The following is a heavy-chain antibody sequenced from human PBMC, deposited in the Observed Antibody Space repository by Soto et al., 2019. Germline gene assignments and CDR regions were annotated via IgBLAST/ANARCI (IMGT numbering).Heavy chain of an antibody. Sequence: ASVKVSCKASGYTFTSYYMHWVRQAPGQGLEWMGIINPSGGSTSYAQKFQGRVTMTRDTSTSTVYMELSSLRSEDTAVYYCARDVGGSSSWYGSSYYYYGMDVWGQGTTVTVSS. V-gene: IGHV1-46*01. J-gene: IGHJ6*02. CDR3: ARDVGGSSSWYGSSYYYYGMDV. CDR2: INPSGGST. D-gene: IGHD6-13*01. CDR1: GYTFTSYY.